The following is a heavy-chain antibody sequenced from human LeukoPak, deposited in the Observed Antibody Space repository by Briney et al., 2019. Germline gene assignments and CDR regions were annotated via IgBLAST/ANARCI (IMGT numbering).Heavy chain of an antibody. CDR2: SRSGANT. D-gene: IGHD6-19*01. CDR1: GFTFSNYA. CDR3: AKNRDPLTSSGWPWAYFDY. V-gene: IGHV3-23*01. J-gene: IGHJ4*02. Sequence: GGSLRLSCTASGFTFSNYAMSWVRQAPGKGLEWVISRSGANTYYADSVKGRFSISRDNSKNTVLLQMNSLRAEDTAIHYCAKNRDPLTSSGWPWAYFDYWGQGIMVIVSS.